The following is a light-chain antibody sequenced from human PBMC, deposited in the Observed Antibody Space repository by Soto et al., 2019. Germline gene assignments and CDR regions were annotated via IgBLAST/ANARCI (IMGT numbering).Light chain of an antibody. CDR2: AGS. V-gene: IGKV3D-15*01. CDR1: QSISIN. CDR3: QQDSSWPLT. Sequence: EIVLTQSPGTLSVSPGDRVTLSCRASQSISINLAWYQHKPGQAPRLLIHAGSTRATGIPARISGSGSGTEFTLTISSLQSEHLGVYYCQQDSSWPLTFGGGTKVEIK. J-gene: IGKJ4*01.